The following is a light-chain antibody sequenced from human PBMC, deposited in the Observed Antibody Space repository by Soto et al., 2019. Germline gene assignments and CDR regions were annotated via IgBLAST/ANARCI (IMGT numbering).Light chain of an antibody. J-gene: IGLJ1*01. CDR3: AAWDESLNAFYV. CDR1: RSNIGSNT. CDR2: DNH. V-gene: IGLV1-44*01. Sequence: QSALTQPPSVSGTPGQRVTISCSGSRSNIGSNTVNWYQGLPGTAPKLLVYDNHHRPSGVPDRFSGSKSGTSASLAISGLQSEDEAEYYCAAWDESLNAFYVFGTGTKVTVL.